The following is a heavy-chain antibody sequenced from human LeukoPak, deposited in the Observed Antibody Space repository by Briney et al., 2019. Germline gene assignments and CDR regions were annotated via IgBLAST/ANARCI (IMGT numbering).Heavy chain of an antibody. V-gene: IGHV3-23*01. Sequence: GTLSLTCAVSGGSISSSNWWSWVRQAPGKGLEWVSGVSGSGSRTYYADSVKGRFTISRDNSKNTLYLQMNSLRAEDTAVYYCAKAQARIVGASGDVWGQGTMVTVSS. CDR1: GGSISSSN. CDR3: AKAQARIVGASGDV. D-gene: IGHD1-26*01. J-gene: IGHJ3*01. CDR2: VSGSGSRT.